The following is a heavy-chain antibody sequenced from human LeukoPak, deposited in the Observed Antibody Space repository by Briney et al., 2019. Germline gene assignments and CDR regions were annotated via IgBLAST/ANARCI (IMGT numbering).Heavy chain of an antibody. Sequence: GGSLRLSCAASGFTVSSNYMSWVRQAPGKGLEWVSVTYSGGSTYYADSVKGRFTISRDNSKNTLYLQMNSLRAEDTAVYYCARSGYSYTLDGFDYWGQGTLVTVSS. D-gene: IGHD5-18*01. J-gene: IGHJ4*02. V-gene: IGHV3-53*01. CDR3: ARSGYSYTLDGFDY. CDR1: GFTVSSNY. CDR2: TYSGGST.